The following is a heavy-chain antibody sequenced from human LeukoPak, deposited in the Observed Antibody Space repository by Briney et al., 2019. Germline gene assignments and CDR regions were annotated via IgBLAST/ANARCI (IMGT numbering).Heavy chain of an antibody. D-gene: IGHD7-27*01. J-gene: IGHJ4*02. CDR3: ARRGKTQNWDFDY. CDR2: ISSSSSYI. Sequence: GGSLRLSCAASGFTFSSYEMNWVRQAPGKGLEWVSYISSSSSYIYYADSVKGRFTISRDNAKNSLYLQMNSLRAEDTAVYYCARRGKTQNWDFDYWGQGTLVTVSS. CDR1: GFTFSSYE. V-gene: IGHV3-21*05.